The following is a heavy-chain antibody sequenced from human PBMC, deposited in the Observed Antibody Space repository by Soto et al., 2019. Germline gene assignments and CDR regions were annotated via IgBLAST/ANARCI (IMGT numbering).Heavy chain of an antibody. J-gene: IGHJ3*02. CDR2: INSDGSST. CDR1: GFTFSSYW. Sequence: GGSLRLSCAASGFTFSSYWMHWVRQAPGKGLVWVSRINSDGSSTSYADSVKGRFTIYRDNAKNTLYLQMNSLRAEDTAVYYCARDGGLTGDRGDAFDIWGQGTMVTVSS. D-gene: IGHD1-20*01. V-gene: IGHV3-74*01. CDR3: ARDGGLTGDRGDAFDI.